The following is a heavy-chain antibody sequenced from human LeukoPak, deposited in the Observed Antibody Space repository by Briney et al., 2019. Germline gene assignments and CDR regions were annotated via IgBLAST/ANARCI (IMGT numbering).Heavy chain of an antibody. CDR1: GFTFSSYA. V-gene: IGHV3-23*01. D-gene: IGHD6-13*01. Sequence: GGSLRLSCAASGFTFSSYAMSWVRQAPGKGLEWVSAISGSGGTTYYADSVKGRFTISRDNAKNSLYLQMNSLRAEDTAVYYCARFIAAPYYFDYWGRGTLVTVSS. CDR3: ARFIAAPYYFDY. CDR2: ISGSGGTT. J-gene: IGHJ4*02.